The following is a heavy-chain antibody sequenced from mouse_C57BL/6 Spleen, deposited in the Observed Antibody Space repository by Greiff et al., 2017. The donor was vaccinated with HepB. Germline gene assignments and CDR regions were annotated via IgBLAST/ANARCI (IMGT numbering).Heavy chain of an antibody. D-gene: IGHD2-4*01. V-gene: IGHV1-55*01. Sequence: QVHVKQPGAELVKPGASVKMSCKASGYTFTSYWITWVKQRPGQGLEWIGDIYPGSGSTNYNEKFKSKATLTVDTSSSTAYMQLSSLTSEDSAVYYCARRDYDYDDYFDYWGQGTTLTVSS. J-gene: IGHJ2*01. CDR1: GYTFTSYW. CDR3: ARRDYDYDDYFDY. CDR2: IYPGSGST.